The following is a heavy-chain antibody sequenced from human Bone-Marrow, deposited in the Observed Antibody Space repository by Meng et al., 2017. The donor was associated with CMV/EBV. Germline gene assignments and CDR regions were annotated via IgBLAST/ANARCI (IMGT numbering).Heavy chain of an antibody. J-gene: IGHJ4*02. V-gene: IGHV1-2*02. D-gene: IGHD4-23*01. CDR1: GYTFTGYY. CDR3: ARGTARGGENFDY. Sequence: LVQTWAGVKKPGASVKVSCKASGYTFTGYYMHWVRQAPGQGLEWMGWINPTSGGTNYAQKFQGRVTMTRDTSISTAYMELSRLRSDDTAVYYCARGTARGGENFDYWGQGTLVTVSS. CDR2: INPTSGGT.